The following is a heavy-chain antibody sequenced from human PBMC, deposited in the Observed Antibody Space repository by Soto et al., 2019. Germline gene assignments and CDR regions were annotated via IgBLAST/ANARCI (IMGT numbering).Heavy chain of an antibody. CDR2: IVPMFGTA. D-gene: IGHD6-13*01. V-gene: IGHV1-69*01. CDR3: ARTGPYSRTLSQSAGMDV. J-gene: IGHJ6*02. CDR1: GGTFANFI. Sequence: QVQLVQSGAEVKEPGSSVKVSCKASGGTFANFIMNWVRQTPGQGLEWMGGIVPMFGTATYAEKFKGRVTISATESTRIAYMDLTSLRPDPTAVYYCARTGPYSRTLSQSAGMDVWGQGTRVTVSS.